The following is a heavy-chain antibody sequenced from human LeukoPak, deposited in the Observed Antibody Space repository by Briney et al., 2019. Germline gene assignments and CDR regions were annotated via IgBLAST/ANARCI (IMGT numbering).Heavy chain of an antibody. CDR1: GDSVTTYY. V-gene: IGHV4-59*02. CDR2: VYYSGSA. D-gene: IGHD4-11*01. Sequence: SETLSLTCTVSGDSVTTYYWSWIWQPPGKGLEWLGYVYYSGSATYNPSLKSRVTISVDTSKNQFSLRLSSVTAADTAVYYCARDGSNWSNDYYHGVDVWGQGTTVTVFS. J-gene: IGHJ6*02. CDR3: ARDGSNWSNDYYHGVDV.